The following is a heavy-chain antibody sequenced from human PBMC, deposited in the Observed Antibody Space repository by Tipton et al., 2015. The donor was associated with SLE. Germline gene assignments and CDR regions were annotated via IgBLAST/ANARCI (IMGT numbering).Heavy chain of an antibody. CDR3: AKSSVAGTGLDY. J-gene: IGHJ4*02. CDR1: GFTFSSYS. Sequence: RSLRLSCAASGFTFSSYSMNWVRQAPGKGLEWVAVISYDGSNKYYADSVKGRFTISRDNSKNTLYLQMNSLRAEDTAVYYCAKSSVAGTGLDYWGQGTLVTVSS. V-gene: IGHV3-30*18. CDR2: ISYDGSNK. D-gene: IGHD6-19*01.